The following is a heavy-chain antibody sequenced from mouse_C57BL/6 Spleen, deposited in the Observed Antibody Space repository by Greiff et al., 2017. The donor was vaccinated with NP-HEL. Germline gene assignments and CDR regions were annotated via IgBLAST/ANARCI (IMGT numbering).Heavy chain of an antibody. D-gene: IGHD1-2*01. CDR1: GYSITSGYG. CDR2: ISYTGST. Sequence: EVKRMESGPGLVKPSQSLALTCTVTGYSITSGYGWNGIRQFPGNKLEWMGYISYTGSTNYNPSLKSRISITRDTSKNQFFLQLNSVTTEDTATYYCARTARIKYWGQGTTLTVSS. CDR3: ARTARIKY. V-gene: IGHV3-2*02. J-gene: IGHJ2*01.